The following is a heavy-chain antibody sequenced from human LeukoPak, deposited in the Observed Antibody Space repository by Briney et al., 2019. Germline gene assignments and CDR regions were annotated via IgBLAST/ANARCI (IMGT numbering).Heavy chain of an antibody. D-gene: IGHD5-12*01. CDR1: GYTFTSYG. J-gene: IGHJ4*02. Sequence: ASVKVSCKASGYTFTSYGISWVRQAPGQGLEWMGWISAYNGNTNYAQKLQGRVTMTTDTSTSTAYMELRSLRSDDTAVYYCARDLGRGYSGYETDYWGQGTLVTVSS. CDR2: ISAYNGNT. CDR3: ARDLGRGYSGYETDY. V-gene: IGHV1-18*01.